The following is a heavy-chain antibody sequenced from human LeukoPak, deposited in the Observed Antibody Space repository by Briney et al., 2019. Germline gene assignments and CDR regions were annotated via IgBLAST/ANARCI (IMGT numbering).Heavy chain of an antibody. CDR3: AKAYGSSGYYQLPIDF. D-gene: IGHD3-22*01. CDR2: ITGSGGTT. Sequence: GGSLRLSCATSGFTFNNYNMNWVRQAPGKGLECVSAITGSGGTTYYADSVKGRFTISRDNSKNTLYLQMNSLRAEDTAVYYCAKAYGSSGYYQLPIDFWGQGTLVTVSS. V-gene: IGHV3-23*01. J-gene: IGHJ4*02. CDR1: GFTFNNYN.